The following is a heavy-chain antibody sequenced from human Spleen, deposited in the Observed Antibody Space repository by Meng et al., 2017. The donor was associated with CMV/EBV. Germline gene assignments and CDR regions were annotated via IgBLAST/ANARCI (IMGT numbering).Heavy chain of an antibody. J-gene: IGHJ4*02. V-gene: IGHV1-2*02. Sequence: CKASGYNFTGYYMHWVRQAPGQGLEWMGWINPNGGATTYVQKFQGRVTMTRDTSINTAYMELSSLRSEDAAVYYCASGGEKGSYTDYWGQGTLVTVSS. CDR3: ASGGEKGSYTDY. CDR1: GYNFTGYY. CDR2: INPNGGAT. D-gene: IGHD1-26*01.